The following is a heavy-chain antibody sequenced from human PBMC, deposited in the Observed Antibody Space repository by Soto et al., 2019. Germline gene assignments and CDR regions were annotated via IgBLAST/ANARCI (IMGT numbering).Heavy chain of an antibody. CDR3: ARGPGDLGYFDY. CDR1: GYTFTDYY. Sequence: ASVKVSCKASGYTFTDYYMHWVRQAPGQGLEWMGWMNPYNGNTAYAQKFQGRVTMTRNTSIGTAYMELSSLRSDDTAVYYCARGPGDLGYFDYWGQGSLVTVSS. CDR2: MNPYNGNT. J-gene: IGHJ4*02. D-gene: IGHD3-10*01. V-gene: IGHV1-8*02.